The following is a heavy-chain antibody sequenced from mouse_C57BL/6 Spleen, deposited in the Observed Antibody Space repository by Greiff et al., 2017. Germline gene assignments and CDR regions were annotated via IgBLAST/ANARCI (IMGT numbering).Heavy chain of an antibody. CDR1: GYAFSSYW. Sequence: VQLQESGAELVKPGASVKISCKASGYAFSSYWMNWVKQRPGKGLEWIGQIYPGDGDTNYSGKFKGKATLTADKSSSTAYMQLSSLTSEDSAVYFCARRVGNWYFDVWGTGTTVTVSS. CDR3: ARRVGNWYFDV. J-gene: IGHJ1*03. CDR2: IYPGDGDT. V-gene: IGHV1-80*01. D-gene: IGHD1-1*02.